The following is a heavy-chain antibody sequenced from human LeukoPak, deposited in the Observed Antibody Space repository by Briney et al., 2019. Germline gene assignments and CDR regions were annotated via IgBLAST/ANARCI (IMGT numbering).Heavy chain of an antibody. CDR3: ARGLGDFWSGYYFTRDRPFDY. V-gene: IGHV3-48*01. CDR2: ISTSSSTI. Sequence: PGGSLRLSCAASGFTFSTYAMTWVRQAPGKGLEWVSYISTSSSTIKYVDSVKGQFTISRDNAKNSLYLQMNSLRSEDTAVYYCARGLGDFWSGYYFTRDRPFDYWGQGTLVTVSS. J-gene: IGHJ4*02. D-gene: IGHD3-3*01. CDR1: GFTFSTYA.